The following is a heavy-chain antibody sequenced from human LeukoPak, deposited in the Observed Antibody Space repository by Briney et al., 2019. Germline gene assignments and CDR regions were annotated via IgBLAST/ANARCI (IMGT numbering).Heavy chain of an antibody. D-gene: IGHD1-20*01. CDR2: ISSSGSTI. J-gene: IGHJ4*02. CDR1: GFTFSSYT. Sequence: GGSLRLSCAASGFTFSSYTMNWVRQAPGKGLEWLSYISSSGSTIYYADSVKGRFTISRDNSKNTLYLQMNSLRDEDTAVYYCAKGINWNDVTFDYWGQGTLVTVSS. V-gene: IGHV3-48*02. CDR3: AKGINWNDVTFDY.